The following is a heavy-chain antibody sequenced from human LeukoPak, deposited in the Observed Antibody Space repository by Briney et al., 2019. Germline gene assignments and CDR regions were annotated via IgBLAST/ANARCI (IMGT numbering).Heavy chain of an antibody. CDR3: ELLFYGSGSFPRDY. CDR1: GFTFSSYA. D-gene: IGHD3-10*01. J-gene: IGHJ4*02. V-gene: IGHV3-23*01. Sequence: PGGSLSLSCAASGFTFSSYAMSWVRQAPGKGLEWVSAISGSGGSTYYADSVKGRFTISRDNSKNTLYLQMNSLRAEDTAVYYCELLFYGSGSFPRDYWGQGTLVTVSS. CDR2: ISGSGGST.